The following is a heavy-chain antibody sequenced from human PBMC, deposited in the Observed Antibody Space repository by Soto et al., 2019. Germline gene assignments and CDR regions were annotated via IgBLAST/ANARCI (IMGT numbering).Heavy chain of an antibody. D-gene: IGHD2-15*01. Sequence: PGGSLRLSCAASGFTFSDYYMTWIRQAPGKGLEWVSYISSSGTGIYYADSMKGRFTISRDNAKKSLYLQMSSLRAEDTAVYYCARAYSDAFDIWGQGTMVTVSS. V-gene: IGHV3-11*01. J-gene: IGHJ3*02. CDR3: ARAYSDAFDI. CDR1: GFTFSDYY. CDR2: ISSSGTGI.